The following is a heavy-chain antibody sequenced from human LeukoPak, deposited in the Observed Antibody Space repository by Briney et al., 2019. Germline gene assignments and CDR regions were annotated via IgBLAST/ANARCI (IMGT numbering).Heavy chain of an antibody. CDR2: ISGSGGST. Sequence: PGGSLRLSCAASGFTFSSYAMSWVRQAPGKGLEWVSAISGSGGSTYYADSVKGRFTISRDNSKNTLYLQMGSLRAEDMAVYYCARDKGAFDIWGQGTMVTVSS. CDR3: ARDKGAFDI. V-gene: IGHV3-23*01. CDR1: GFTFSSYA. J-gene: IGHJ3*02.